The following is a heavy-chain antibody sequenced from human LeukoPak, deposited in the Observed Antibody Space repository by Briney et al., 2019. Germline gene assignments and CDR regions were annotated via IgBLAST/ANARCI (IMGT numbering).Heavy chain of an antibody. CDR3: ARHSGASPHYFDY. D-gene: IGHD1-26*01. V-gene: IGHV4-59*08. CDR1: GGSISNYY. J-gene: IGHJ4*02. CDR2: TYYRGTT. Sequence: SETLSLTCTVSGGSISNYYWSWIRQPPGKGLGWIGFTYYRGTTHYNPSLKRRVTMSVATSNNQFSLRLSSVPAADTAIYYCARHSGASPHYFDYWGQGALVTVSS.